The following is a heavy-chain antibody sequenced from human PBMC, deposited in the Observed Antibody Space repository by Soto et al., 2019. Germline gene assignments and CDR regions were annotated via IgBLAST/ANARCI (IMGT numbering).Heavy chain of an antibody. D-gene: IGHD2-2*02. CDR1: GFTFSSYG. J-gene: IGHJ5*02. CDR2: ISYDGSNK. CDR3: AKDGCSSTSCYIWRWSDP. Sequence: GGSLRLSCAASGFTFSSYGMHWVRQAPGKGLEWVAVISYDGSNKYYADSVKGRFTISRDNSKNALYLQMNSLRAEDTAVYYCAKDGCSSTSCYIWRWSDPWGQGTLVTVSS. V-gene: IGHV3-30*18.